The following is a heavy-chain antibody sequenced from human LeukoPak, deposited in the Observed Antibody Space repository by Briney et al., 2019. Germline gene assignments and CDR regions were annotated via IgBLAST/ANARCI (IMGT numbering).Heavy chain of an antibody. V-gene: IGHV1-2*02. CDR2: IKPNRGGT. CDR1: GYTFTVDY. Sequence: ASVRVSSKASGYTFTVDYMHWGRQAPGQGGGRMGWIKPNRGGTNYAQKFQGRVTITRDTSISTAYMELSRLRSDDTAVYYCARFYYGTYYFDYWGQGTLVTVSS. CDR3: ARFYYGTYYFDY. J-gene: IGHJ4*02. D-gene: IGHD3-10*01.